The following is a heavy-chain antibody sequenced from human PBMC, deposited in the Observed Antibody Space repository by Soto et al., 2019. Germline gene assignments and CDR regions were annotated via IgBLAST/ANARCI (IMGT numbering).Heavy chain of an antibody. D-gene: IGHD2-2*01. V-gene: IGHV4-34*01. CDR2: INHSGST. CDR1: GGSFSGYY. CDR3: ARRPSSYFDY. Sequence: QVQLQQWGAGLLKPSETLSLTCAVYGGSFSGYYWSWIRQPPGKGLEWIGEINHSGSTNYNPSLKSRVTISVDTSKNQFSLKLSSVTAADTAVSYCARRPSSYFDYWGQGTLVTVSS. J-gene: IGHJ4*02.